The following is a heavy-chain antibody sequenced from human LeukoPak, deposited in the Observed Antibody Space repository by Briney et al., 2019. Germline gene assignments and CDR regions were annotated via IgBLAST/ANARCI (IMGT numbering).Heavy chain of an antibody. Sequence: SETLSLTCTDSGGSLSSYYWSWIRQPPGKGLEWIGYIYDVGSTNYNPSIKSRVTISVDTSKNQFSLKLSAVTAADTALYYCAREGTYSSSTPYWGQGTLVTVSS. CDR2: IYDVGST. V-gene: IGHV4-59*12. CDR3: AREGTYSSSTPY. J-gene: IGHJ4*02. D-gene: IGHD6-6*01. CDR1: GGSLSSYY.